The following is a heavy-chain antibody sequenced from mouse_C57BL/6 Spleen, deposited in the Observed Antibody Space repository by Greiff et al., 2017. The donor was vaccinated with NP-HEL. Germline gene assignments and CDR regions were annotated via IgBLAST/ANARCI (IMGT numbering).Heavy chain of an antibody. Sequence: VQLQQPGAELVKPGASVKMSCKASGYTFTSYWITWVKQRPGQGLEWIGDIYPGSGSTNYNEKFKSKATLTVDTSSSPAYMQLSSLTSEDSAVYYCARRQLGREGYAMDYWGQGTSGTVSA. CDR1: GYTFTSYW. V-gene: IGHV1-55*01. J-gene: IGHJ4*01. CDR3: ARRQLGREGYAMDY. CDR2: IYPGSGST. D-gene: IGHD4-1*02.